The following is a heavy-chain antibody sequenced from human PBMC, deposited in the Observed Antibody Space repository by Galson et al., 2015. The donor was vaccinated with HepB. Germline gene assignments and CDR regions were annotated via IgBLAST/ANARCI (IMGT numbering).Heavy chain of an antibody. D-gene: IGHD3-16*01. CDR1: GFTFSYHG. CDR3: ARDKGRRLWRDVGYIDY. J-gene: IGHJ4*02. V-gene: IGHV3-48*04. Sequence: SLRLSCAASGFTFSYHGMHWVRQAPGKGLEWISYITTSGSTIYYADSVKGRFTVSRDNAKNSLYLQMTSLRVEDTAVYYCARDKGRRLWRDVGYIDYWGQGVLVTVSS. CDR2: ITTSGSTI.